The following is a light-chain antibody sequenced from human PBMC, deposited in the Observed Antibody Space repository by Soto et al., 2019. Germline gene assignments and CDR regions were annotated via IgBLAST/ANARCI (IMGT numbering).Light chain of an antibody. CDR1: SSDFGGYNY. Sequence: QSVLTQPPSASGSPGQSVTISCTGTSSDFGGYNYVSWYQQHPGKAPKLIIYEVTKRPSGVPDRFSGSKSGNTASLTVSGLEAEDEADDYCSSYAGSNSYVFGTGTKLTVL. J-gene: IGLJ1*01. V-gene: IGLV2-8*01. CDR3: SSYAGSNSYV. CDR2: EVT.